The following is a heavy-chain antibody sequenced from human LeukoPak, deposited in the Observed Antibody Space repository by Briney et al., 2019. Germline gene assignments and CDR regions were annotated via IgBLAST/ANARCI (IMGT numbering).Heavy chain of an antibody. D-gene: IGHD3-22*01. V-gene: IGHV4-38-2*02. CDR1: GYSISSGYY. CDR3: ARKDYYDSSRMGDWFDP. Sequence: SETLSLTCTVSGYSISSGYYWGWIRQPPGKGLEWIGSIYHSGSTYYNPSLKSRVTISLDTSNNHFSLKLSSVTAADTAVYYCARKDYYDSSRMGDWFDPWGQGTLVTVSS. J-gene: IGHJ5*02. CDR2: IYHSGST.